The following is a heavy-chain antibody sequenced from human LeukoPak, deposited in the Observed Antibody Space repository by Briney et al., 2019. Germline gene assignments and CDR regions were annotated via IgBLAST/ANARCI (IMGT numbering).Heavy chain of an antibody. CDR2: ISGSGGST. J-gene: IGHJ4*02. D-gene: IGHD5-24*01. CDR1: GFTFSSYA. CDR3: VKDLRGNYTFDY. V-gene: IGHV3-23*01. Sequence: GGSLRLSCAASGFTFSSYAMSWVRQAPGKGLEWVSAISGSGGSTYYADSVKGRFTISRDDSKNTLYLQMSSLRGEDTALYYCVKDLRGNYTFDYWGQGTLVAVSS.